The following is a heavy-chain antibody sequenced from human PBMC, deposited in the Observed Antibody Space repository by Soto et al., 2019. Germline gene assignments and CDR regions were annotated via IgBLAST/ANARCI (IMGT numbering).Heavy chain of an antibody. CDR1: GYSFTSYW. CDR2: IDPSESYT. Sequence: GESLEIWCQGSGYSFTSYWISWVRQMPGKGLDRMGRIDPSESYTNYSTSFQCHVTISADTSIRPAYLQWRSLKASDTAMYYCARPIGGYDSGNSDYWGQGSMVAVSS. CDR3: ARPIGGYDSGNSDY. D-gene: IGHD5-12*01. V-gene: IGHV5-10-1*01. J-gene: IGHJ4*02.